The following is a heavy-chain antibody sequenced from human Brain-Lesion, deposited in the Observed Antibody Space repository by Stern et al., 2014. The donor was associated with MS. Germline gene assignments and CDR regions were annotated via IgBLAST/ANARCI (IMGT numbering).Heavy chain of an antibody. V-gene: IGHV4-4*02. CDR2: IYHSGGT. CDR3: ARELPDLNAFDI. D-gene: IGHD1-14*01. CDR1: GGSISSSNW. Sequence: QMQLVQSGPGLVKPSGTLSLTCAVSGGSISSSNWWSWVRQSPGKGLAWIGEIYHSGGTKYSPSFESRVIISVDKSKNQFSLKLSYVTAADTAVYYCARELPDLNAFDIWGQGTMVTVSS. J-gene: IGHJ3*02.